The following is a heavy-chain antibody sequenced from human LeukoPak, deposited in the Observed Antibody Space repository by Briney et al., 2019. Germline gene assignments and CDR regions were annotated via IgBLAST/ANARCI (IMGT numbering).Heavy chain of an antibody. CDR1: GGSISSGGYY. CDR2: IYHSGST. D-gene: IGHD6-13*01. Sequence: SETLSLTCTVSGGSISSGGYYWSWIRQPPGKGLEWIGYIYHSGSTYYNPSLKSRVTISVDRSKNQFSLKLSSVTAADTAVYYCASGPSIAGFDYWGQGTLVTVSS. CDR3: ASGPSIAGFDY. J-gene: IGHJ4*02. V-gene: IGHV4-30-2*01.